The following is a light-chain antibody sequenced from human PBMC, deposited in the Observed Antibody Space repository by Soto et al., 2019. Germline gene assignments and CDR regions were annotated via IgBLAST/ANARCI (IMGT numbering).Light chain of an antibody. Sequence: EIVLAQAPATLSLSPGERATLSCRASQSIGLAIAWYQHKPGQAPRLLIYDTSNRATGIPARFSGSGSGTDFTLTISSLEPEDFAVYYCHQRKSWPRTFGQGTKVDIK. J-gene: IGKJ1*01. CDR1: QSIGLA. CDR3: HQRKSWPRT. V-gene: IGKV3-11*01. CDR2: DTS.